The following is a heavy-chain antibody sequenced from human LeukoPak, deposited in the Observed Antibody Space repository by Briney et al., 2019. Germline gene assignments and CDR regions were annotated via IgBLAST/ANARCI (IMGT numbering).Heavy chain of an antibody. D-gene: IGHD5-12*01. CDR1: GFTFSSYS. Sequence: SGGSLRLSCAASGFTFSSYSMNWVRQAPGKGLEWVSSISSSSSYIYYVDSVKGRFTISRDNAKNSLYLQMNSLRAEDTAVYYCARDNIVNYWGQGTLVTVSS. CDR3: ARDNIVNY. V-gene: IGHV3-21*01. J-gene: IGHJ4*02. CDR2: ISSSSSYI.